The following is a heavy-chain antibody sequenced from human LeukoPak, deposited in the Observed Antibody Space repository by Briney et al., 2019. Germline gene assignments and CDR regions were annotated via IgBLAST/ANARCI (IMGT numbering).Heavy chain of an antibody. J-gene: IGHJ6*02. CDR1: GYTFTTYD. V-gene: IGHV1-8*01. D-gene: IGHD2-2*01. CDR2: MNPNSGNT. CDR3: ARGGGGCTSTTCYGGGKYYFYGMDL. Sequence: ASVKVSCKAFGYTFTTYDINWVRQAPGQGLEGMGWMNPNSGNTGYAQKFQGRVTMTRNTSINTASMELSSLRSDDTAVYYCARGGGGCTSTTCYGGGKYYFYGMDLWGQGTTVTVFS.